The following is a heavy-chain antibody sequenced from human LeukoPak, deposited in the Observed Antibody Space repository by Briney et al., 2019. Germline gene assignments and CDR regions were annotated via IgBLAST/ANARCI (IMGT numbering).Heavy chain of an antibody. Sequence: GGTLRLSCAASGFTFSSYGMSWVRQAPGKGLEWVSAISGSGGSTYYADSVKGRFTISRDNSKNTLYLQMNSLRAEDTAVYYCAKDMRYSGYDSPFDYWGQGTLVTVSS. V-gene: IGHV3-23*01. CDR2: ISGSGGST. CDR3: AKDMRYSGYDSPFDY. CDR1: GFTFSSYG. D-gene: IGHD5-12*01. J-gene: IGHJ4*02.